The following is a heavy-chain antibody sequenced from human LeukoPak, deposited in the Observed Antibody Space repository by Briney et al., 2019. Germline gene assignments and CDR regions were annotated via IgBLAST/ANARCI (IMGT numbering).Heavy chain of an antibody. J-gene: IGHJ4*02. CDR3: ARDAAVAGRPHRFGC. V-gene: IGHV3-21*01. D-gene: IGHD6-19*01. CDR1: GFTFSSYS. Sequence: GGSLRLSCAASGFTFSSYSMNWVRQAPGKGLEWVSSISSSSSYIYYADSVKGRFTISRDNAKNSLYLQMNSLRAEDTAVYYCARDAAVAGRPHRFGCWGQGTLVTVSS. CDR2: ISSSSSYI.